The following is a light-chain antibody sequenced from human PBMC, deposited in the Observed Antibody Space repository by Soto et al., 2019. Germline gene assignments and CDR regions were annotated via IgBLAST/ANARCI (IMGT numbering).Light chain of an antibody. CDR3: SSYAGSNNFV. CDR1: PTDIGGYEY. J-gene: IGLJ1*01. CDR2: GVR. V-gene: IGLV2-14*01. Sequence: QSVLTQPTSVSGSPGQSIAISCTGNPTDIGGYEYVSWYQQHPGKAPRLLIHGVRNRPPGISSRFSGSKSGNTASLTVSGLRAEDEADYYCSSYAGSNNFVFGSGTKVTVL.